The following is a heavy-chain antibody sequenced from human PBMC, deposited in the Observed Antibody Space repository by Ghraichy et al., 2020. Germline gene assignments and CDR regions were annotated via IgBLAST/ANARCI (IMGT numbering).Heavy chain of an antibody. CDR2: IDWDDDK. V-gene: IGHV2-70*01. Sequence: SGPTLVKPTQTLTLTCTFSGFSLSTSGMCVSWIRQPPGKALEWLALIDWDDDKYYSTSLKTRLTISKDTSKNQVVLTMTNMDPVDTATYYCARILYYDILTGYPYYYGMDVWGQGTTVTVSS. CDR3: ARILYYDILTGYPYYYGMDV. D-gene: IGHD3-9*01. J-gene: IGHJ6*02. CDR1: GFSLSTSGMC.